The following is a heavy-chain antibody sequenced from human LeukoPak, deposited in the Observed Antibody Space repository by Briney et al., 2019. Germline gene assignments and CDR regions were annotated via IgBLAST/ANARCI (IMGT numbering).Heavy chain of an antibody. V-gene: IGHV4-59*01. CDR1: GRSISSYY. CDR2: IYYSGST. D-gene: IGHD5-12*01. CDR3: ARGDDSGYDEGGFDY. Sequence: SETLSLTCTLSGRSISSYYWSWIRQPPGKGLEWIGFIYYSGSTNYNPSLKSRVTISVDTSKNQFSLKLSSVTAADTAVYYCARGDDSGYDEGGFDYWGQGTLVTVSS. J-gene: IGHJ4*02.